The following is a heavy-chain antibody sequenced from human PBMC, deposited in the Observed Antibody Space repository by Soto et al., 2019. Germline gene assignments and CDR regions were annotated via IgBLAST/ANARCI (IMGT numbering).Heavy chain of an antibody. CDR1: GFIFSSYW. CDR3: ARTSWFAAVV. V-gene: IGHV3-7*01. D-gene: IGHD3-10*01. Sequence: EVQLVESGGGLVQPGGSLRLSCVASGFIFSSYWMSWVRQAPGKGLEWVATIKQDGSDIYYVDSVKGRFTISRDSAKNSLYLQMNSLRAEDTAVYYCARTSWFAAVVWGQGTMVIVSS. CDR2: IKQDGSDI. J-gene: IGHJ3*01.